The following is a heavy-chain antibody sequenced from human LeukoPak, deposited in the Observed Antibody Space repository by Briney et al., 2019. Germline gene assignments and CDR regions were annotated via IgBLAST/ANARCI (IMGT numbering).Heavy chain of an antibody. V-gene: IGHV4-39*07. D-gene: IGHD1-26*01. CDR2: IYYSGST. CDR1: GGSISSSSYY. CDR3: APDKWDLDAFDI. J-gene: IGHJ3*02. Sequence: PSETLSLTCTVSGGSISSSSYYWGWIRQSPGKGLEWIGNIYYSGSTYYNPSLKSRVTISVDTSKNQFSLKLSSVTPADTAVYYCAPDKWDLDAFDIWGQGTMVTVSS.